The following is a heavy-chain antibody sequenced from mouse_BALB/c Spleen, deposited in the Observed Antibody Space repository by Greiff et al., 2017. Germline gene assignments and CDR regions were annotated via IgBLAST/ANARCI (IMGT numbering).Heavy chain of an antibody. J-gene: IGHJ1*01. CDR3: ARPYGNYPYWYFDV. V-gene: IGHV3-8*02. Sequence: EVQVVESGPSLVKPSQTLSLTCSVTGDSITSGYWNWIRKFPGNKLEYMGYISYSGSTYYNPSLKSRISITRDTSKNQYYLQLNSVTTEDTATYYCARPYGNYPYWYFDVWGAGTTVTVSS. D-gene: IGHD2-10*02. CDR2: ISYSGST. CDR1: GDSITSGY.